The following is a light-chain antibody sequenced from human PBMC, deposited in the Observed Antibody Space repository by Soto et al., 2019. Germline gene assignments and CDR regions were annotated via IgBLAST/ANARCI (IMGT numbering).Light chain of an antibody. CDR1: SSNIGSNY. CDR2: RND. J-gene: IGLJ2*01. Sequence: QSVLTQSTSASGTPGQRVTISCSGSSSNIGSNYVYWYQQLPGTAPKLLIYRNDERPSGVPDRFSGSKSDTSASLAISGLRSEDEADYFCAAWDDSLSAAVFGGGTKVTVL. V-gene: IGLV1-47*01. CDR3: AAWDDSLSAAV.